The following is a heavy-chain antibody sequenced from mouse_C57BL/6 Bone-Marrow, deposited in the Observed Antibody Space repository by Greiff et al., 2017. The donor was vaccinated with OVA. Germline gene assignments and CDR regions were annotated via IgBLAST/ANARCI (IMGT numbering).Heavy chain of an antibody. Sequence: QVQLQQSGPGLVQPSQSLSITCTVSGFSLTSYGVHWVRQSPGKGLEWLGVIWSGGSTDYNAAFISRLSISKDNSKSQVFFKMNSLQAYDTAIYYCARNEGRYFDVWGTGTTVTVSS. CDR1: GFSLTSYG. CDR3: ARNEGRYFDV. J-gene: IGHJ1*03. CDR2: IWSGGST. V-gene: IGHV2-2*01.